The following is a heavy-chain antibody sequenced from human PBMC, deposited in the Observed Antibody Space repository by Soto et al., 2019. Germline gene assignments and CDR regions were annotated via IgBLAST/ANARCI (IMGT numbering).Heavy chain of an antibody. V-gene: IGHV5-51*01. J-gene: IGHJ6*02. Sequence: PGESLKISCKGSGYSFTSYWIGWVRQMPGKGLEWMGIIYPGDSDTRYSPSFQGQVTILADKSISTAYLQWSSLKASDTAMYYCAGSGLAAAGDYGMDVWGQGTTVTVSS. D-gene: IGHD6-13*01. CDR3: AGSGLAAAGDYGMDV. CDR1: GYSFTSYW. CDR2: IYPGDSDT.